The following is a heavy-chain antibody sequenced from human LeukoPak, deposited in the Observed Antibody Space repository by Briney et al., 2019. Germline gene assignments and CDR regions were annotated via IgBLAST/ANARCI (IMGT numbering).Heavy chain of an antibody. CDR2: INSDGSST. CDR3: AKAKPKNMVRGLIMRRESRYYFDY. V-gene: IGHV3-74*01. CDR1: RFTFSTYW. J-gene: IGHJ4*02. Sequence: GGSLRLSCAASRFTFSTYWMHWVRQAPGKGLVWVSRINSDGSSTDYADSVKGRFTISRDNAKNTLYLQMNSLRAEDTAVYYCAKAKPKNMVRGLIMRRESRYYFDYWGQGTLVTVSS. D-gene: IGHD3-10*01.